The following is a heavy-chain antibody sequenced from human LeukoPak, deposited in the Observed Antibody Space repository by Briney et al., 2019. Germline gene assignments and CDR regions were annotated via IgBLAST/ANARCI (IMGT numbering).Heavy chain of an antibody. CDR3: ARSGYSYDVPYYFDY. CDR1: GGSISSGSYY. D-gene: IGHD5-18*01. J-gene: IGHJ4*02. V-gene: IGHV4-61*02. CDR2: IYTSGST. Sequence: SETLSLTCTVSGGSISSGSYYWSWIRQPAGKGLEWIGRIYTSGSTNYNPSLKSRVTISVDTSKNQFSLKLSSVAAADTAVYYCARSGYSYDVPYYFDYWGQGTLVTVSS.